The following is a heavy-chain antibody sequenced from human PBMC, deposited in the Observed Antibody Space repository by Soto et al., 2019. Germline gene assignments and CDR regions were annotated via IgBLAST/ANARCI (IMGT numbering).Heavy chain of an antibody. Sequence: EQLVQSGAEMQQPGASVRVSCKASGGTFSKYAFSWVRQAPGQGLEWLGGTIPMFGTPNYAQKFQGRVAISADESTATVYMELSSLRSEDTAVYFCARPLRDRNYYYGMAVWGQGTTVTVSS. CDR3: ARPLRDRNYYYGMAV. CDR1: GGTFSKYA. CDR2: TIPMFGTP. V-gene: IGHV1-69*01. D-gene: IGHD3-22*01. J-gene: IGHJ6*02.